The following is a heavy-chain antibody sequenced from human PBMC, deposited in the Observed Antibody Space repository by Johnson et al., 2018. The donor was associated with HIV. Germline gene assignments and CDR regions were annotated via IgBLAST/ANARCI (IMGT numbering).Heavy chain of an antibody. J-gene: IGHJ3*02. CDR1: GFTFSSYA. CDR2: IKQDGSEK. V-gene: IGHV3-7*03. D-gene: IGHD4-11*01. Sequence: EVQLVESGGGVVQPGRSLRLSCAASGFTFSSYAMHWVRQAPGKGLEWVANIKQDGSEKYYVDSVKGRFTISRDNAKNSLYVQMNSLRAEDTAVYYCAKDTYSHRLTVTESGFDIWGQGTMVTVSS. CDR3: AKDTYSHRLTVTESGFDI.